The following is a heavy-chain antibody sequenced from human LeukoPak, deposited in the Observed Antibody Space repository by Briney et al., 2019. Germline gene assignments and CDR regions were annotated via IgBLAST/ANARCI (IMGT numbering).Heavy chain of an antibody. CDR3: ARAPSRLRGSSRAFDI. Sequence: SETLSLTCAVYGGSFSGYYWSWIRQPPGKGLEWIGEINHSGSTNYNPSLKSRVTISVDTPKNQFSLKLSSVTAADTAVYYCARAPSRLRGSSRAFDIWGQGTMVTVSS. CDR2: INHSGST. CDR1: GGSFSGYY. D-gene: IGHD1-26*01. V-gene: IGHV4-34*01. J-gene: IGHJ3*02.